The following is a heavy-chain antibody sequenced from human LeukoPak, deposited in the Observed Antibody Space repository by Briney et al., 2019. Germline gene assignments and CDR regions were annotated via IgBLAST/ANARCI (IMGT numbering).Heavy chain of an antibody. CDR1: GFTFSRNW. CDR2: IKQDGSEK. V-gene: IGHV3-7*01. J-gene: IGHJ6*03. CDR3: ARGQERGELLGFSSDYYYYMDV. D-gene: IGHD1-26*01. Sequence: PGGPLRLSCAASGFTFSRNWMGWVRQAPGKGLKWVANIKQDGSEKYYVDSVKGRFTISRDNAKNSLYLQMNSLRVEDTAVYYCARGQERGELLGFSSDYYYYMDVWGKGTTVTVSS.